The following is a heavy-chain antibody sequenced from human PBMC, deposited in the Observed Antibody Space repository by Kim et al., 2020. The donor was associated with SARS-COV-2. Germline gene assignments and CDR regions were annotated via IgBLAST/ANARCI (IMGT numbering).Heavy chain of an antibody. CDR3: ASKPYGEDRCFDY. J-gene: IGHJ4*02. Sequence: YPASVNGRFTISKDNAKNSVYLQMNDLGAEDTAVYYCASKPYGEDRCFDYWGQGTLVTVSS. V-gene: IGHV3-48*03. D-gene: IGHD4-17*01.